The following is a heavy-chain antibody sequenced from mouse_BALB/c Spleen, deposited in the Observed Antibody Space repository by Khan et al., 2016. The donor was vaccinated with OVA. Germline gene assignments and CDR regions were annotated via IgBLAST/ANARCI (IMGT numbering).Heavy chain of an antibody. CDR2: INPHSITI. CDR3: ERQVWGSSYFDY. CDR1: GFDFSRYW. V-gene: IGHV4-1*02. J-gene: IGHJ2*01. Sequence: EVQLVESGGGLVQPGGSLKLSCAASGFDFSRYWMSWVRQAPGKGLEWIGEINPHSITINYTPSLKDKFIISRDNAKNTLYLQMSKVRSEDTALYYCERQVWGSSYFDYWGQGTTLSVSS. D-gene: IGHD1-1*01.